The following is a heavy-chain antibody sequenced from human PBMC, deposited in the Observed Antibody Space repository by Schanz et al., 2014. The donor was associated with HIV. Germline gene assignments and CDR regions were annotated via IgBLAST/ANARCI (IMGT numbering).Heavy chain of an antibody. J-gene: IGHJ3*02. CDR1: GFTFSNFA. CDR2: ISGSGVST. V-gene: IGHV3-23*01. D-gene: IGHD3-16*01. Sequence: EVQMLESGGGSVQPGGSLRLSCAASGFTFSNFAMSWVRQAPGKGLEWVSSISGSGVSTFYAGSVKGRFTISRDNSKKMLFLQMNRLRAEDTAVYYCAIRTPMISFGAFDIWGRGTTVTVSS. CDR3: AIRTPMISFGAFDI.